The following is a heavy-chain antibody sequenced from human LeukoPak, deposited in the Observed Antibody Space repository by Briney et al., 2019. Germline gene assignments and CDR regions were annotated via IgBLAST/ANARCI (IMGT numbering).Heavy chain of an antibody. J-gene: IGHJ3*02. D-gene: IGHD2-2*01. V-gene: IGHV4-59*11. CDR3: ARSDCSSTSCSADGFDI. CDR2: IYYSGST. Sequence: SETLSLTCTVSGGSISSHYWSWIRQPPGKGLEWIGYIYYSGSTNYNPSLKSRVTISVDTSKNQFSLKLSSVTAADTAVYYCARSDCSSTSCSADGFDIWGQGTMVTVSS. CDR1: GGSISSHY.